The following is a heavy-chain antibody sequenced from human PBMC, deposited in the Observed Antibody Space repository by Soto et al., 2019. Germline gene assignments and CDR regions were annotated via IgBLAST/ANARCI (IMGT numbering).Heavy chain of an antibody. D-gene: IGHD1-26*01. CDR2: ISYDGSNK. CDR1: GFTFSSYA. V-gene: IGHV3-30-3*01. J-gene: IGHJ4*02. CDR3: ARDLYSGSSLAYYFDY. Sequence: GWSLRLSCAASGFTFSSYAMHWVRQAPGKGLEWVAVISYDGSNKYYADSVKGRFTISRDNSKNTLYLQMNSLRAEDTAVYYCARDLYSGSSLAYYFDYWGQGTLVTVSS.